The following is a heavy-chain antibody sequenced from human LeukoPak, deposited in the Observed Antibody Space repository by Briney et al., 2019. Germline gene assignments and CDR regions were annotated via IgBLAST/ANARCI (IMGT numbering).Heavy chain of an antibody. D-gene: IGHD2-8*01. CDR3: AKDRRGGMLTGKTDY. CDR2: ISGSGGST. Sequence: GGSLRLSCAASGFTFSSYAMSWVRQAPGKGLEWVSAISGSGGSTYYADSVKGRFTISRDNSKNTLYLQMNSLRAEDTAVYYCAKDRRGGMLTGKTDYWGQGTLVTVSS. V-gene: IGHV3-23*01. J-gene: IGHJ4*02. CDR1: GFTFSSYA.